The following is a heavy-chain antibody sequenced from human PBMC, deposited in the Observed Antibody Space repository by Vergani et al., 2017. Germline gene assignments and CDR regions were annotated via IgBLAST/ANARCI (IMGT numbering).Heavy chain of an antibody. J-gene: IGHJ4*02. CDR1: GFPFSSYA. CDR2: ISSNGGST. Sequence: VQLVESGGGLVQPGGSLRLSCSASGFPFSSYALHWVRQAPGKGLEFVSAISSNGGSTYYAASVKGRFTISRDNAKNSLYLQMNSLRAEDTAVYYCARDQGGVLDYWGQGTLVTVSS. V-gene: IGHV3-64*04. D-gene: IGHD3-16*01. CDR3: ARDQGGVLDY.